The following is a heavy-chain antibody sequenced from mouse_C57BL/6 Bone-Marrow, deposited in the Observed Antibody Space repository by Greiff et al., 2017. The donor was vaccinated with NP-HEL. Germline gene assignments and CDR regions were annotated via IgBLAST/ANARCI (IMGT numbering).Heavy chain of an antibody. CDR2: IDPENGDT. J-gene: IGHJ4*01. D-gene: IGHD1-2*01. V-gene: IGHV14-4*01. Sequence: VHVQQSGAELVRPGASVKLSCTASGFNIKDDYMHWVKQRPEQGLEWIGWIDPENGDTEYASKFQGKATITADTSSNTAYLQLSSLTSEDTAVYYCTTFITTVASYAMDYWGQGTSVTVSS. CDR1: GFNIKDDY. CDR3: TTFITTVASYAMDY.